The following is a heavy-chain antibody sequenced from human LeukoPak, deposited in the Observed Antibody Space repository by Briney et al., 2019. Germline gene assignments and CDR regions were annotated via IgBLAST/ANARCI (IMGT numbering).Heavy chain of an antibody. CDR1: GFTFSSYA. CDR3: AKEIWPTVTTPGWTYFDY. V-gene: IGHV3-21*01. D-gene: IGHD4-17*01. Sequence: GGSLRLSCAASGFTFSSYAMNWVRQAPGKGLEWVSSISGSSSYIYYADSVKGRFTISRDNSKNTLYLQMNSLGAEDTAVYYCAKEIWPTVTTPGWTYFDYWGQGALVTVSS. J-gene: IGHJ4*02. CDR2: ISGSSSYI.